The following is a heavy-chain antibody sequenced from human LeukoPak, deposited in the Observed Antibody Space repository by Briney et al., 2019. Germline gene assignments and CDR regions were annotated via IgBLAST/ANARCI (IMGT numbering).Heavy chain of an antibody. J-gene: IGHJ4*02. CDR1: GDSVSSNSAA. Sequence: LSQTLSLTCAISGDSVSSNSAAWNWTRQSPSRGLECLGRTYYRSKWYNDYAVSVKSRITINPDTSKNQFSLQLNSVTPEDTAVYYCARGTSGYSSGWYNFWGQGTLVTVSS. CDR3: ARGTSGYSSGWYNF. CDR2: TYYRSKWYN. V-gene: IGHV6-1*01. D-gene: IGHD6-19*01.